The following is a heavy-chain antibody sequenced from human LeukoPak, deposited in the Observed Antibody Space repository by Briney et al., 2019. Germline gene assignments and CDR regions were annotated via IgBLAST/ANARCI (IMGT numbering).Heavy chain of an antibody. CDR3: ARAAAVAGLDY. J-gene: IGHJ4*02. Sequence: SVKVSCKASGGTFTSYAISWVRQAPGQGLEWMGRIIPILGIANYAQKFQGRVTITADKSTSTAYMELSSLRSEDTAVYYCARAAAVAGLDYWGQGTLVTVSS. V-gene: IGHV1-69*04. CDR2: IIPILGIA. CDR1: GGTFTSYA. D-gene: IGHD6-19*01.